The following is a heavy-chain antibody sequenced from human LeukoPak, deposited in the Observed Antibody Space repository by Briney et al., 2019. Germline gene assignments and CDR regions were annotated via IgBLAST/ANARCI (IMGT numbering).Heavy chain of an antibody. V-gene: IGHV4-59*01. CDR2: IYYSGST. Sequence: SETLSLTCTVSGGFISSYYWSWIRQPPGKGLEWIGYIYYSGSTNYNPSLKSRVTISVDTPKNQFSLKLSSVTAADTAVYYCASLYSSSYYYYYMDVWGEGTTVTVSS. J-gene: IGHJ6*03. CDR1: GGFISSYY. CDR3: ASLYSSSYYYYYMDV. D-gene: IGHD6-6*01.